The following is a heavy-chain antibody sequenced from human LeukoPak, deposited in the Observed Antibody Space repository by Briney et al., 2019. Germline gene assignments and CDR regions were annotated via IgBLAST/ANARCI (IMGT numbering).Heavy chain of an antibody. CDR2: INQDGSEK. CDR3: AKDLHYGSADY. J-gene: IGHJ4*02. Sequence: GGSLRLSCAASGFTFSNFWMSWVRQAPGKGLEWVANINQDGSEKNYVDSVKGRFTISRDSAKNALYLQMNSLRAEDTAVYYCAKDLHYGSADYWGQGTLVTVSS. D-gene: IGHD3-10*01. V-gene: IGHV3-7*01. CDR1: GFTFSNFW.